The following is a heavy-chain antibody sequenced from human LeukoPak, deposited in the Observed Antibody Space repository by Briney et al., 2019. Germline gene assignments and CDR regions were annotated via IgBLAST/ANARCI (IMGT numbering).Heavy chain of an antibody. D-gene: IGHD6-13*01. V-gene: IGHV3-33*01. CDR2: IWYDGTSK. CDR3: ARSQSSSLIDY. Sequence: GGSLRLSCAASGFRLSAYGVHWVRQALGKGLEWVAVIWYDGTSKDYADSVKGRFTFSRDNSKNTLYLQMNSLTVEDTAVYYCARSQSSSLIDYWGQGTLVTVSS. J-gene: IGHJ4*02. CDR1: GFRLSAYG.